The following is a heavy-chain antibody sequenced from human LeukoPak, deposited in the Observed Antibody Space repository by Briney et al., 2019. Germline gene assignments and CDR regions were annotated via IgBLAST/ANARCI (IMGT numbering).Heavy chain of an antibody. Sequence: GGSLRLSCAASGFTFSSYNMNWVRQAPGKGLEWVSDISSSGSTIYFADSVKGRFTISRDNAKNSLYLQMNSLRAEDTAVYYCARRVVTISDDAFDIWGQGTMVTVSS. CDR3: ARRVVTISDDAFDI. CDR1: GFTFSSYN. J-gene: IGHJ3*02. V-gene: IGHV3-48*04. D-gene: IGHD4-23*01. CDR2: ISSSGSTI.